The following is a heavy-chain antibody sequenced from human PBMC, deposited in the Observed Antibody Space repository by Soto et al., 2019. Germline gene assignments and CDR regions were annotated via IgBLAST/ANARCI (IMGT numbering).Heavy chain of an antibody. V-gene: IGHV1-18*01. CDR2: INTHNGNT. Sequence: ASVKVSCKASGYTFTTYGISWVRQAPGQGLEWLGWINTHNGNTNYAQNLQGRVIMTTDTSTSTAYMELRSLRSDDTAVYYCARSCSSTSCYVPFDYWGQGTLVTVSS. J-gene: IGHJ4*02. CDR1: GYTFTTYG. CDR3: ARSCSSTSCYVPFDY. D-gene: IGHD2-2*01.